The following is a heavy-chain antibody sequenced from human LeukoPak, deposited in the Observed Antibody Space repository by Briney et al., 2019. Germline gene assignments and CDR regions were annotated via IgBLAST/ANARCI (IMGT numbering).Heavy chain of an antibody. CDR1: GGSIRSHF. CDR3: ARIIPGDPGAMYV. V-gene: IGHV4-59*11. Sequence: SWTLSLTCTVSGGSIRSHFWSWIRQPPGRGLEWMGYIDYSGNTKYNPPFKRRGTFSQHPSTSQCSLKLSTGTAADTAVHFCARIIPGDPGAMYVCGEGTTVTVS. D-gene: IGHD2-2*01. J-gene: IGHJ6*02. CDR2: IDYSGNT.